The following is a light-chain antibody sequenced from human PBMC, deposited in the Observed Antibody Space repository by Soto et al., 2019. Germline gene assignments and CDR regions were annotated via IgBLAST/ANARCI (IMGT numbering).Light chain of an antibody. CDR3: QQRSSWT. CDR2: DAS. V-gene: IGKV3-11*01. CDR1: QSVSSF. J-gene: IGKJ1*01. Sequence: EIVLTSSRAILTKTKGERATLSCRASQSVSSFSGWYQQKPGQAPRLLIYDASNRATGIPARFSGSGSGTDFTPTISSLEPEDFAVYYCQQRSSWTFGQGTKVDIK.